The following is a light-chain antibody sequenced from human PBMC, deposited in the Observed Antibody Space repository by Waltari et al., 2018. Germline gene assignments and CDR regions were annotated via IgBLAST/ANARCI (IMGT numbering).Light chain of an antibody. CDR3: GSWDSSLGIGV. Sequence: QSVLTQAPPVSAATGQTVTIPCPGTTPNICHNYISWDQQLPGAAPKMVIYEDNRRPSGIPYRFSGSKSGASATLGITGLQTGDEADYYCGSWDSSLGIGVLGGGTRLTVL. CDR2: EDN. V-gene: IGLV1-51*01. CDR1: TPNICHNY. J-gene: IGLJ3*02.